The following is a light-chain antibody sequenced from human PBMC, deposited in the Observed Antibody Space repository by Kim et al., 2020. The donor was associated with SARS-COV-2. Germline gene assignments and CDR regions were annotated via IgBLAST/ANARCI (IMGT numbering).Light chain of an antibody. CDR2: STN. CDR3: VLFLGSGIAI. J-gene: IGLJ2*01. Sequence: GETVTLTCGLSSGSVSASYYPSWYQHTPGQAPRTLIYSTNTRSSGVPDRFSGSILGNKAALTITGAQADDESDYYCVLFLGSGIAIFGGGTQLTVL. CDR1: SGSVSASYY. V-gene: IGLV8-61*01.